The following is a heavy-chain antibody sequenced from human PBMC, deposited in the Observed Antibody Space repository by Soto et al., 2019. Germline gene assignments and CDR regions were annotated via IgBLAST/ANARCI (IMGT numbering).Heavy chain of an antibody. CDR1: GFTFSSYA. CDR2: ISGSGGST. D-gene: IGHD3-22*01. CDR3: AIGGCPVYYCDGMDV. Sequence: GGSLRLSCAASGFTFSSYAMSWVRQAPGKGLEWVSAISGSGGSTYYADSVKGRFTISRDNSKNTLYLQMNSLRAEDTAVYYCAIGGCPVYYCDGMDVWGQGTTVTGSS. V-gene: IGHV3-23*01. J-gene: IGHJ6*02.